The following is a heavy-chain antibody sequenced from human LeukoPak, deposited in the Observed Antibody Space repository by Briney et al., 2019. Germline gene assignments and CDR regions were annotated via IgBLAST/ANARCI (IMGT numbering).Heavy chain of an antibody. CDR3: ATERIVLMVYAIINYFDY. J-gene: IGHJ4*02. D-gene: IGHD2-8*01. CDR2: IIPIFGTA. CDR1: GGTFSSYA. V-gene: IGHV1-69*01. Sequence: SSVKVSCKASGGTFSSYAISWVRQAPGLGLEWMGGIIPIFGTANYAQKFQGRVTITADESTSTAYMELSSLRSEDTAVYYCATERIVLMVYAIINYFDYWGQGTLVTISS.